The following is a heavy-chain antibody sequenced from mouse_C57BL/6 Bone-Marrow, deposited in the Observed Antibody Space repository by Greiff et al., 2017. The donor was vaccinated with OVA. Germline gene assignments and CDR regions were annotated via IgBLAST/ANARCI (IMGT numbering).Heavy chain of an antibody. V-gene: IGHV5-9-1*02. J-gene: IGHJ1*03. CDR2: LSSGGDYI. CDR1: GFTFSSYA. CDR3: TRDHIYFEGWYFDV. D-gene: IGHD2-4*01. Sequence: EVQLVESGEGLVKPGGSLKLSCAASGFTFSSYAVSWVRQTPEKRLEWVAYLSSGGDYIYYADTVKGRFTISRDNARNTLYLQMSSLKSEDTAMYDGTRDHIYFEGWYFDVWGTGTTVTVSS.